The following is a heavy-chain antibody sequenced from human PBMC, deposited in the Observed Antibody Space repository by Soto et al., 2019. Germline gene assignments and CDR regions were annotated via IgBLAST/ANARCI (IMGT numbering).Heavy chain of an antibody. CDR2: ISGSGGST. D-gene: IGHD6-19*01. J-gene: IGHJ4*02. CDR1: GFSFSSYA. V-gene: IGHV3-23*01. Sequence: GGSLRLSCAASGFSFSSYAMSWVRQAPGKGLEWVSAISGSGGSTYYADSVKGRFTISRDNSKNTLYLQMNRLRAEDTAVYYCAKDGWYSSGWYSDFDYWGQGTLVTVAS. CDR3: AKDGWYSSGWYSDFDY.